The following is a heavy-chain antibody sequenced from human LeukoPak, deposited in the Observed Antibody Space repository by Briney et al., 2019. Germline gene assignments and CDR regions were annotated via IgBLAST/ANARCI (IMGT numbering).Heavy chain of an antibody. V-gene: IGHV3-7*01. CDR1: GFTFSSYW. CDR3: ARAMEPYYDSNGCDY. J-gene: IGHJ4*02. CDR2: IKQDGSEK. Sequence: GGSLRLSCVPSGFTFSSYWMSWVRQAPGKGLEWVANIKQDGSEKYYVGSVKGRFIISKDNAKNSLYLQMNSLRAEDTAVYYCARAMEPYYDSNGCDYWGQGTPVTVSS. D-gene: IGHD3-22*01.